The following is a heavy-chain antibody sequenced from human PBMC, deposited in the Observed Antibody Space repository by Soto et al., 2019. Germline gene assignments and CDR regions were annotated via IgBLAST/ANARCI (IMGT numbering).Heavy chain of an antibody. CDR1: GFTFSSYG. CDR3: AREGWCGGYWYFDL. V-gene: IGHV3-33*01. Sequence: PGGSLRLSCAASGFTFSSYGMHWVRRAPGKGLEWVAVIWYDGSNKYYADSVKGRFTISRDNAKNTLYLQMNSLRAEDTAVYYCAREGWCGGYWYFDLWGRGTLVTVSS. D-gene: IGHD2-21*01. CDR2: IWYDGSNK. J-gene: IGHJ2*01.